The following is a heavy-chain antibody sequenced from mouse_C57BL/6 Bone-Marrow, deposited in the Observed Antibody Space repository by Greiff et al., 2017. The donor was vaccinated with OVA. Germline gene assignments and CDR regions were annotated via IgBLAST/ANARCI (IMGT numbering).Heavy chain of an antibody. J-gene: IGHJ2*01. Sequence: EVKVEESGGGLVKPGGSLKLSCAASGFTFSSYAMSWVRQTPEKRLEWVATISDGGSYTYYPDNVKGRFTISRDNAKNNLYLQMSHLKSEDTAMYYCARHYYGSPDYWGQGTTLTVSS. V-gene: IGHV5-4*03. CDR1: GFTFSSYA. CDR3: ARHYYGSPDY. D-gene: IGHD1-1*01. CDR2: ISDGGSYT.